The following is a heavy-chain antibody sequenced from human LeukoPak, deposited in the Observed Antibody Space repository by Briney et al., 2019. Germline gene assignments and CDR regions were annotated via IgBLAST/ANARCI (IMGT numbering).Heavy chain of an antibody. D-gene: IGHD1-14*01. CDR1: GFTFSSYA. J-gene: IGHJ4*02. CDR3: AKVYIGCYFDY. Sequence: PGGSLRLSCAASGFTFSSYAMTWVRQAPGKGLEWVSTISGSGGSSYYADSVKGRLTISRDSSKNTLSLQMNSLRAEDTAVYYCAKVYIGCYFDYWGQGTLVTVSS. CDR2: ISGSGGSS. V-gene: IGHV3-23*01.